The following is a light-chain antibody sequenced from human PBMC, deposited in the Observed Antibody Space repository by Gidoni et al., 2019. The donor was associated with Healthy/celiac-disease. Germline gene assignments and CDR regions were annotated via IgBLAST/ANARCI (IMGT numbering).Light chain of an antibody. CDR1: QSVSSY. Sequence: EIVFTQSPATLSLSPGERATLSCRASQSVSSYLAWSQQKPGQAPRLLIYDASNRATGIPARFSGSGSGTDFTLTISSLEPEDFAVYYCQQRSNWPPYTFGQGTKLEIK. CDR3: QQRSNWPPYT. J-gene: IGKJ2*01. CDR2: DAS. V-gene: IGKV3-11*01.